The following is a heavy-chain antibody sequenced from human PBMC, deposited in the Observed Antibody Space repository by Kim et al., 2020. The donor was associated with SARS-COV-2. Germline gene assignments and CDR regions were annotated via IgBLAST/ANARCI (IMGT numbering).Heavy chain of an antibody. CDR3: TRGDPYSPGFTPRLL. D-gene: IGHD1-26*01. CDR1: GDTFSSAD. J-gene: IGHJ4*02. V-gene: IGHV1-69*04. Sequence: SVKVSCKASGDTFSSADISWVRQARGQGLEWMGRIIPILVNPYYAQNFQGRVTMTADRSTNTDYMELSSLTYEATAIYCCTRGDPYSPGFTPRLLWGPGTLVSVSS. CDR2: IIPILVNP.